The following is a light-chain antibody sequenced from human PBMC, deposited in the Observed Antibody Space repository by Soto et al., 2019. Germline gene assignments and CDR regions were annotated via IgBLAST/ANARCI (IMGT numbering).Light chain of an antibody. CDR3: QHRSNWPLVT. CDR2: DTA. Sequence: EIVLTQSLATLSLSPGERATLSCRASQSVRSYLAWYQQKPGQPPRLLIYDTASRATGIPARCSGSGYGTDFTLSISSLDPEDFAVYYFQHRSNWPLVTCDPGTRVDIK. J-gene: IGKJ3*01. V-gene: IGKV3-11*01. CDR1: QSVRSY.